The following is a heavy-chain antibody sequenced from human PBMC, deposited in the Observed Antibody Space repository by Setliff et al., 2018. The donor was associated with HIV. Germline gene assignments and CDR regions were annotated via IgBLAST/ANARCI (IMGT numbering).Heavy chain of an antibody. D-gene: IGHD7-27*01. V-gene: IGHV4-59*01. CDR1: GDSISSYY. CDR2: IYYSGST. CDR3: ARQVGNKVLFDS. Sequence: NPSETLSLTCTVSGDSISSYYWSWIRQPPEKGLEWIGYIYYSGSTNYNPSLKSRVTISVDTSKNQFSLKLSSVTAADPAVYYCARQVGNKVLFDSWGQGTQVTVSS. J-gene: IGHJ4*02.